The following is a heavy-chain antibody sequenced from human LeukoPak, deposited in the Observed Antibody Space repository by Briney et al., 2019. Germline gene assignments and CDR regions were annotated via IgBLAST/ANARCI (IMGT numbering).Heavy chain of an antibody. CDR3: ARDLRFGELFYYYYGMDV. CDR1: GGSFSGYY. V-gene: IGHV4-30-4*08. Sequence: SETLSLTCAVYGGSFSGYYWSWIRQPPGKGLEWIGYIYYSGSTYYNPSLKSRVTISVDTSKNQFSLKLSSVTAADTAVYYCARDLRFGELFYYYYGMDVWGQGTTVTVSS. J-gene: IGHJ6*02. D-gene: IGHD3-10*01. CDR2: IYYSGST.